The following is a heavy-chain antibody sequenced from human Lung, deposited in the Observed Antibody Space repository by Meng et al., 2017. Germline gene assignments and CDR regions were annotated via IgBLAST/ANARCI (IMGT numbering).Heavy chain of an antibody. Sequence: QRPLPQVGGGLLKPSETLSLTRAVYGGAFSGYYWSWIRQPPGKGLEWIGEINHSGSTNYNPSLKSRATISVDTSQNNLSLKLSSVTAADSAVYYCARGPTTMAHDFDYWGQGTLVTVSS. CDR2: INHSGST. V-gene: IGHV4-34*01. CDR1: GGAFSGYY. J-gene: IGHJ4*02. CDR3: ARGPTTMAHDFDY. D-gene: IGHD4-11*01.